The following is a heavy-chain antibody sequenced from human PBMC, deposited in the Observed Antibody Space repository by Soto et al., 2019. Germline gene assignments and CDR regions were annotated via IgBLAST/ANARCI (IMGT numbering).Heavy chain of an antibody. J-gene: IGHJ4*02. D-gene: IGHD3-22*01. Sequence: PGGSLRLSCAASGFTFYSYAMTWVRQAPGKALEWVSTISGSGDSTYYADSVKGRFTISRDNSKNTLYLQMSSLRAEDTAVYYCVKDALSLEDSSGYYYLFDYWGQGTLVTVSS. CDR1: GFTFYSYA. CDR2: ISGSGDST. V-gene: IGHV3-23*01. CDR3: VKDALSLEDSSGYYYLFDY.